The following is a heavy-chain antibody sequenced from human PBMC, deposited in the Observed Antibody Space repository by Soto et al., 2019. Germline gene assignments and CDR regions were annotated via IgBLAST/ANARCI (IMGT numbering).Heavy chain of an antibody. CDR2: IGTAGDT. Sequence: PGGSLRLSCAASGFTFSSYDMHWVRQATGKGLEWVSAIGTAGDTYYPGSVKGRFTISRENAKNSLYLQMNSLRAGDTAVYYCARALLYYYDSSGYKNYYYGMDVWGQGTTVTVSS. V-gene: IGHV3-13*01. J-gene: IGHJ6*02. CDR1: GFTFSSYD. D-gene: IGHD3-22*01. CDR3: ARALLYYYDSSGYKNYYYGMDV.